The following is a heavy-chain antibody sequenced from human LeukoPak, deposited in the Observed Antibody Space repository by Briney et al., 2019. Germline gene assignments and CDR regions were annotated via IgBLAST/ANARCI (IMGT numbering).Heavy chain of an antibody. V-gene: IGHV4-39*01. CDR2: IYDSGST. CDR1: GGSISSNNYF. Sequence: SETLSLTCTVSGGSISSNNYFWGWIRQPPGKGLGWIGSIYDSGSTYYNPSLKSRVTISVDTSKNQFSLKLNSVTAADTAMYYCQSRFLEWLLDYWGQGTLVTVSS. D-gene: IGHD3-3*01. CDR3: QSRFLEWLLDY. J-gene: IGHJ4*02.